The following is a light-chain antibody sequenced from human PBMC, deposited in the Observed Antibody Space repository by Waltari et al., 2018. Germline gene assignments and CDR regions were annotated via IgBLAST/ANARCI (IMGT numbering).Light chain of an antibody. CDR3: QHRDNWLFT. CDR1: QSIQTF. J-gene: IGKJ3*01. V-gene: IGKV3-11*01. Sequence: EIVLTQAPATLSFSPGDRATLSCRASQSIQTFLAWYQQKPGQAPRLLIYNSSIRASGVPVRFSGSVSGTDFTLTISHLEPEDFAFYFCQHRDNWLFTFGPGTKVEIK. CDR2: NSS.